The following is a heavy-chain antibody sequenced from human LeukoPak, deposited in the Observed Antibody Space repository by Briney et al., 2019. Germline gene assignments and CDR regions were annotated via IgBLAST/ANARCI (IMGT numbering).Heavy chain of an antibody. CDR3: ATGGVGVWGSYRHDH. Sequence: ASVKVSCKVSGYTLTELSMQWVRQAPGKGLEWMGGFDPEDGETIYAQKFQGRVSMTEDTSTDTAYMELSSLRSEDTAVYYCATGGVGVWGSYRHDHWGQGTLVTVSS. D-gene: IGHD3-16*02. CDR2: FDPEDGET. CDR1: GYTLTELS. J-gene: IGHJ4*02. V-gene: IGHV1-24*01.